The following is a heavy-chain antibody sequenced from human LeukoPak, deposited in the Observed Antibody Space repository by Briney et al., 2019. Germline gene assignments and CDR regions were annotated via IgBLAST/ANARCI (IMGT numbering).Heavy chain of an antibody. CDR3: ARDRSSGWYEPDY. D-gene: IGHD6-19*01. V-gene: IGHV1-2*02. CDR1: GYTFTGYY. Sequence: GASVTVPCKASGYTFTGYYMHWVRQAPGQGLEWMGWINPNSGGTNYAQKFQGRVTMTRDTSISTAYMELSRLRSDDTAVYYCARDRSSGWYEPDYWGQGTLVTVSS. CDR2: INPNSGGT. J-gene: IGHJ4*02.